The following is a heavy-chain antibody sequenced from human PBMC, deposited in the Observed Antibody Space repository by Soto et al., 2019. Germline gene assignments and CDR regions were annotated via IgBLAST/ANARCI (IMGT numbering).Heavy chain of an antibody. Sequence: QVQLVQSGAEVKKPGASVKVSCKASGYAFISYGISWVRQAPGQGLEWMGWINAFNGNTNYAQKLQGRVTMTRDTSTSTAYMELRSLRSDDTAVYYCARDPVAGTYFDYWGQGTLVTVSS. CDR2: INAFNGNT. CDR3: ARDPVAGTYFDY. D-gene: IGHD6-19*01. V-gene: IGHV1-18*01. J-gene: IGHJ4*02. CDR1: GYAFISYG.